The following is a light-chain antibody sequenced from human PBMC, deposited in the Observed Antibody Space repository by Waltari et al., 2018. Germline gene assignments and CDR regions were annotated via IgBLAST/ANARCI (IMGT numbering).Light chain of an antibody. Sequence: DIQMTQSPSSVSASVGERVTITCRASQDISSGLAWYQQKPGKAPKLLIYSASALQSGVPSRFSGSGSGTDFTLTINSLQPEDFATYYCQQGNSFPPTFGQGTKVEIK. J-gene: IGKJ1*01. V-gene: IGKV1-12*01. CDR2: SAS. CDR1: QDISSG. CDR3: QQGNSFPPT.